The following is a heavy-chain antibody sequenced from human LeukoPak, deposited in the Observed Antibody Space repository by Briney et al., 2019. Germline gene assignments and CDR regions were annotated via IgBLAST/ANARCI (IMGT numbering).Heavy chain of an antibody. CDR2: IVVGSGNT. D-gene: IGHD3-3*01. CDR3: AAGLPRWVYYYYGMDV. V-gene: IGHV1-58*01. CDR1: GFTFTSSA. Sequence: ASVKVSCKASGFTFTSSAVQWVRQARGQRLEWIGWIVVGSGNTNYAQKFQERVTITRAMYTSTAYMELSSLRSEDTAVYYCAAGLPRWVYYYYGMDVWGKGTTVTVSS. J-gene: IGHJ6*04.